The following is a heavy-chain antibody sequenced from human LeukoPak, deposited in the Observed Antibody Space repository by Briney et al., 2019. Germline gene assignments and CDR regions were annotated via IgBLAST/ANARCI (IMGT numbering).Heavy chain of an antibody. Sequence: SETLSLTCAVYGGSSSGYYWSWIRQPPGKGLEWIGEINHSGSTKYNPSLKSRVTISVDTSKNQFSLKLSSVTAADTAVYYCARVLGYCSGGSCYESYFDYWGQGTLVTVSS. J-gene: IGHJ4*02. D-gene: IGHD2-15*01. CDR1: GGSSSGYY. CDR3: ARVLGYCSGGSCYESYFDY. CDR2: INHSGST. V-gene: IGHV4-34*01.